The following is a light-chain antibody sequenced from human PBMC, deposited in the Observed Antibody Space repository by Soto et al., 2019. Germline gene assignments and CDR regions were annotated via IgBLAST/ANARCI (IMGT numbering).Light chain of an antibody. Sequence: DIHMTQSPSSLSESLGDGVAITCLASLPISSWLAWHQQEPGKAPKLLIYKASSLDSGVPSRFSGSGSGTDFTLTISSLQPDDSATYYCQQYDSYPLTFGGGTKVDIK. CDR2: KAS. J-gene: IGKJ4*01. CDR3: QQYDSYPLT. CDR1: LPISSW. V-gene: IGKV1-5*03.